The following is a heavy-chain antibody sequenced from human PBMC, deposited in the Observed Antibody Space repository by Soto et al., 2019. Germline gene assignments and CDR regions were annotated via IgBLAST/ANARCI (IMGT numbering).Heavy chain of an antibody. Sequence: SETLSLTCTVSGGSISSSSYYWGWIRQPPGKGLERIGSIYDSGSTYCNPSLNSRVTISVDTSKNSFYLKLSSVTAADTAVYYCARHGVVDATEYWFDPWGQGTLVTVSS. J-gene: IGHJ5*02. CDR3: ARHGVVDATEYWFDP. D-gene: IGHD2-15*01. V-gene: IGHV4-39*01. CDR1: GGSISSSSYY. CDR2: IYDSGST.